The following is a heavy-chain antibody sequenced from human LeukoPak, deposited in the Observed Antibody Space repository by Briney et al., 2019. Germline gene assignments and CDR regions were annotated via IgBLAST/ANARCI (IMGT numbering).Heavy chain of an antibody. CDR1: GGSISSYY. CDR3: ASDSRGYSYGYGVDY. V-gene: IGHV4-4*07. J-gene: IGHJ4*02. Sequence: SETLSLTCTVSGGSISSYYWSWIRQPAGKGLEWIGRIYTSGSTNYNPSLKSRVTMSVDTSKNQFSLKLSSVTAADTAVYYCASDSRGYSYGYGVDYWGQGTLVTVSS. CDR2: IYTSGST. D-gene: IGHD5-18*01.